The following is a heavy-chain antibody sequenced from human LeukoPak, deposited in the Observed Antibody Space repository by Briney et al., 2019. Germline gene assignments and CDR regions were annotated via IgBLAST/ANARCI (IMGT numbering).Heavy chain of an antibody. CDR3: ARTNGGLGYYDFWSGYSDYYYYGMDV. CDR1: GFTFSSYA. V-gene: IGHV4-31*02. D-gene: IGHD3-3*01. J-gene: IGHJ6*02. Sequence: LRLSCAASGFTFSSYAMSWIRQHPGKGLEWIGYIYYSGSTYYNPSPKSRVTISVDTSKNQFSLKLSSVTAADTAVYYCARTNGGLGYYDFWSGYSDYYYYGMDVWGQGTTVTVSS. CDR2: IYYSGST.